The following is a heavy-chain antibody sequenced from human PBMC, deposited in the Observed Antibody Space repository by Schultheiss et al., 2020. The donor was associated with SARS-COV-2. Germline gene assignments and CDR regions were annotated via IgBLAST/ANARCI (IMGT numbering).Heavy chain of an antibody. D-gene: IGHD6-6*01. Sequence: SETLSLTCAVSGGSISSSNWWSWVRQPPGKGLEWIGYIYYSGSTNYNPSLKSRVTISVDTSKNQFSLKLSSVTAADTAVYYCARAVSRSSSSYHYYGMDVWGQGTTVTVSS. CDR3: ARAVSRSSSSYHYYGMDV. CDR2: IYYSGST. CDR1: GGSISSSNW. V-gene: IGHV4-4*02. J-gene: IGHJ6*02.